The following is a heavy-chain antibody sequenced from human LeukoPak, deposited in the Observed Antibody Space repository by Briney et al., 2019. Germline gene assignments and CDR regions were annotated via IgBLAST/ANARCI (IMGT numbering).Heavy chain of an antibody. D-gene: IGHD2-15*01. CDR1: GFTFSSYA. CDR3: ANPLRGDYYYYGMDV. CDR2: ISGSGGST. Sequence: PGGSLRLSCAASGFTFSSYAMSWVRQAPGKGLDWFPAISGSGGSTYYADSVKGRFTISRDNSKNTLYLQMNSLRAEDTAVYYCANPLRGDYYYYGMDVWGQGTTVTVSS. V-gene: IGHV3-23*01. J-gene: IGHJ6*02.